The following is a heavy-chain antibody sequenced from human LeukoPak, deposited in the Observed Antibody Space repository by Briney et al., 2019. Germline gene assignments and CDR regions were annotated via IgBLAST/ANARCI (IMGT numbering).Heavy chain of an antibody. CDR2: INHSGVT. J-gene: IGHJ4*02. V-gene: IGHV4-34*01. D-gene: IGHD6-6*01. CDR3: ARLYRSSDAPSKYYFEY. CDR1: GGSFNDYY. Sequence: PSETLSLTCALYGGSFNDYYWSWIRQPPGKGLEWIGEINHSGVTNSNPSLKSRATISVDTSNNQFSLDLSSMTAADTAVYYCARLYRSSDAPSKYYFEYWGQGTLVTVSS.